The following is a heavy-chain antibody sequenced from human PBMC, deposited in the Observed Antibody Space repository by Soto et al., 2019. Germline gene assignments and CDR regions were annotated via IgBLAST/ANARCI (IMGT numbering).Heavy chain of an antibody. CDR1: GFTFSSYA. CDR3: VKDSWDYDSTHAMDV. V-gene: IGHV3-23*01. J-gene: IGHJ6*02. CDR2: ISGGGGST. Sequence: SLRLSCAAPGFTFSSYAMSWVRQAPGKGLEWVSGISGGGGSTYYVDSVKGRFTISRDNSKNTLYLRLNSLRVEDTAIYYCVKDSWDYDSTHAMDVWGQGTTVTVSS. D-gene: IGHD1-7*01.